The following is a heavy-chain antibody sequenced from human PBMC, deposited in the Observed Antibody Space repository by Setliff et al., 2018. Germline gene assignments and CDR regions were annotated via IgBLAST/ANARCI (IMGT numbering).Heavy chain of an antibody. J-gene: IGHJ4*02. V-gene: IGHV1-46*01. CDR1: GYSFTGYY. CDR2: IHTGGGSA. CDR3: ARGGLAAAGRKGAFEY. D-gene: IGHD6-13*01. Sequence: ASVKVSCKTSGYSFTGYYMHWVRQAPGQGLEWMGIIHTGGGSASYAQKFQGRVTVTSDTSTSTVYMEVNIVTSDDTAIYYCARGGLAAAGRKGAFEYWGQGTVVTVSS.